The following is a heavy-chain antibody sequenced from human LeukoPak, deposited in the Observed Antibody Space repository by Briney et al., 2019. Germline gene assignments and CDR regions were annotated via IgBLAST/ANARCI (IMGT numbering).Heavy chain of an antibody. CDR3: ARNGRVVAATST. Sequence: PSETLSLTCTVSGGSISSGGYYWSWIRQHPGKGLEWIGYIYYSGSTYYNPYLKSRVTISVDTSKNQFSLKLSSVTAADTAAYYCARNGRVVAATSTWGQGTLVTVSS. V-gene: IGHV4-31*03. D-gene: IGHD2-15*01. CDR2: IYYSGST. J-gene: IGHJ5*02. CDR1: GGSISSGGYY.